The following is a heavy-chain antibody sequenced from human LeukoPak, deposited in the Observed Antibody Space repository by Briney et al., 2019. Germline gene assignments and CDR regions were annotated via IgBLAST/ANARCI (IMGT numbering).Heavy chain of an antibody. CDR3: ARLCVLLSGLAVTWWFDP. CDR1: GYSFTSYW. D-gene: IGHD6-19*01. Sequence: GESLKISCKGSGYSFTSYWIGWVRQMAGKGLEWMGIIYPGDSDTRYSPSFQGQVTISADKSISTAYLQWSSLKASDTAMYYCARLCVLLSGLAVTWWFDPWGQGTLVTVSS. V-gene: IGHV5-51*01. J-gene: IGHJ5*02. CDR2: IYPGDSDT.